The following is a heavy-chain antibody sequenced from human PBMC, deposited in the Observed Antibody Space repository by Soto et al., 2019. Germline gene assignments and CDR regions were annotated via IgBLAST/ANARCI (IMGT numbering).Heavy chain of an antibody. D-gene: IGHD3-10*01. Sequence: LSLTCIVSGGSISIYYWSWIRQPPGKGLEWIGYIYYSGSTNYNPSLKSRVTISVDTSKNQFSLKLSSVTAADTAVYYCARDNGDYYYGMDVWGQGTTVTVSS. CDR2: IYYSGST. J-gene: IGHJ6*02. CDR3: ARDNGDYYYGMDV. V-gene: IGHV4-59*01. CDR1: GGSISIYY.